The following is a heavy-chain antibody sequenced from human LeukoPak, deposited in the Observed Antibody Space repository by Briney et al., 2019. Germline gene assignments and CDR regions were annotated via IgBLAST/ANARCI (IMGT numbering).Heavy chain of an antibody. CDR3: AKAGFTVAYFDY. CDR1: GFTFSSYG. CDR2: IWYDGSNK. Sequence: PGGSLRLCCAASGFTFSSYGMHWVRQAPGKGLEWVAVIWYDGSNKYYADSVKGRFTISRDNSKNTLYLQMNSLRAEDTAVYYCAKAGFTVAYFDYWGQGTLVTVSS. V-gene: IGHV3-33*06. J-gene: IGHJ4*02. D-gene: IGHD4-23*01.